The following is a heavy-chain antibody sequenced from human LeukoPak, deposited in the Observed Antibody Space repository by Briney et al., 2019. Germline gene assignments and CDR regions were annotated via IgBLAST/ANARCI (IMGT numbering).Heavy chain of an antibody. D-gene: IGHD5-18*01. CDR3: ARDYTIDTAMVTVYYGMDV. Sequence: PSETLSLTCTVSGGSINYYYWSRIRQPPGKGLEWIGSIYHSGSTYYNPSLKSRVTISVDTSKNQFSLKLSSVTAADTAVYYCARDYTIDTAMVTVYYGMDVWGQGTTVTVSS. CDR1: GGSINYYY. CDR2: IYHSGST. V-gene: IGHV4-38-2*02. J-gene: IGHJ6*02.